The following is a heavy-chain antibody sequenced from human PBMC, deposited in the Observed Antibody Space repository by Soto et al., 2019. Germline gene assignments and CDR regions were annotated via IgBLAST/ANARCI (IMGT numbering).Heavy chain of an antibody. CDR1: RFSFRDYS. Sequence: PGGSLRLSCEASRFSFRDYSMSWVRQAPGKGLEWVAAIGVSGTTYHADSVKGRFSISRDTSKNTLFLQMSSLRVEDTAVYYCANFLFGGGAYWGQGTLVTVSS. CDR2: IGVSGTT. D-gene: IGHD3-16*01. V-gene: IGHV3-23*01. CDR3: ANFLFGGGAY. J-gene: IGHJ4*02.